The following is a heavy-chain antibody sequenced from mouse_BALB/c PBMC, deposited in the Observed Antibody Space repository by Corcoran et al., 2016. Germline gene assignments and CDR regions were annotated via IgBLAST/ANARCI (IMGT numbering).Heavy chain of an antibody. CDR1: GYTFTVYT. CDR2: INPSSGYT. J-gene: IGHJ2*01. D-gene: IGHD1-1*02. CDR3: ARYGDY. Sequence: QVQLQQSAAELARPGASVKMAYKASGYTFTVYTMHWVKQRPGKGLEWIGYINPSSGYTEYNQKFKDKTTLTADKSSSTAYMQLSSLTSEDSAVYYCARYGDYWGQGTTLTVSS. V-gene: IGHV1-4*02.